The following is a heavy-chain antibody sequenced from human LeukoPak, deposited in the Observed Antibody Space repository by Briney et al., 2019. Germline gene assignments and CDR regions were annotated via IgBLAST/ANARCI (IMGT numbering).Heavy chain of an antibody. V-gene: IGHV1-69*06. D-gene: IGHD4-17*01. Sequence: GASVKVSCKASGGTFSSYAISWVRQAPGQGLEWMGGIIPIFGTANYAQKFQGRVTITADKSTSTAYMELSSLRSEDTAVYYCARVGPHYGDYPFDYWGQGTPVTVSS. CDR3: ARVGPHYGDYPFDY. J-gene: IGHJ4*02. CDR1: GGTFSSYA. CDR2: IIPIFGTA.